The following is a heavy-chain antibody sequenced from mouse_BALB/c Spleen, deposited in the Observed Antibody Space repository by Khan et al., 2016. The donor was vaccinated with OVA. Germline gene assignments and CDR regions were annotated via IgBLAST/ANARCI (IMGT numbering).Heavy chain of an antibody. D-gene: IGHD2-10*01. CDR1: GYTFTNYG. J-gene: IGHJ4*01. CDR2: INTYTGEP. CDR3: ARPPYFSYVMAY. V-gene: IGHV9-3-1*01. Sequence: LVESGPELKKPGETVKISCKASGYTFTNYGMNWVKQAPGKGLKWMGWINTYTGEPTYADDFKGRFAFSLETSASTAYLQIHNLKNEDTATYFCARPPYFSYVMAYWGQGTSVTVSS.